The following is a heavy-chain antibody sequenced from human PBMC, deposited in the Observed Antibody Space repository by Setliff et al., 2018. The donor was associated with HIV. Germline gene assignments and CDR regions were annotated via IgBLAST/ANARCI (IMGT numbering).Heavy chain of an antibody. Sequence: SLTCAVSGYSISSGYYWGWIRQPPGKGLEWIGSIYHSGSTYYNPSLKSRVTISVDTSKNQFSLKLSSVTAADTAVYYCARSRGAGYSSGWYGGSYAFDIWGQGTMVTVSS. V-gene: IGHV4-38-2*01. D-gene: IGHD6-19*01. CDR1: GYSISSGYY. CDR3: ARSRGAGYSSGWYGGSYAFDI. CDR2: IYHSGST. J-gene: IGHJ3*02.